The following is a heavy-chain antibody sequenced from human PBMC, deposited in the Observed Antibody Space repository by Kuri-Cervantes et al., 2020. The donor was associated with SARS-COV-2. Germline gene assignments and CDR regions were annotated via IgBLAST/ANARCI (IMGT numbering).Heavy chain of an antibody. CDR3: ARGPTKEFGQLGP. CDR2: IIPIFGTA. Sequence: SVKVSCKASGGTFSSYAISWVRQAPGQGLEWMGGIIPIFGTANYAQKFQGRVTITTDESTSTAYMELSSLRSEDTAVHYCARGPTKEFGQLGPWGQGTLVTVSS. J-gene: IGHJ4*02. D-gene: IGHD6-6*01. CDR1: GGTFSSYA. V-gene: IGHV1-69*05.